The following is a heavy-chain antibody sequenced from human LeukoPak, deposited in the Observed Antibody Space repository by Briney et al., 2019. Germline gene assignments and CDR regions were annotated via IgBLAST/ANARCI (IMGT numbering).Heavy chain of an antibody. CDR2: TSYDGSNK. CDR3: ARDSNDYGDY. J-gene: IGHJ4*02. CDR1: GFTFSSYA. Sequence: GRSLRLSCAASGFTFSSYAMHWVRQAPGKGLEWVAVTSYDGSNKYYADSVKGRFTISRDNSKNTLYLQMNSLRAEDTAVYYCARDSNDYGDYWGQGTLVTVSS. V-gene: IGHV3-30-3*01.